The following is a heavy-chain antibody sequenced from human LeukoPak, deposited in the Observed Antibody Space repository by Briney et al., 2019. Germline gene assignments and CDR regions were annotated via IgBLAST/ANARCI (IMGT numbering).Heavy chain of an antibody. D-gene: IGHD1-20*01. CDR2: VSKSDGTT. V-gene: IGHV3-23*01. Sequence: GGSLRLSCAASGFTFTTYAMSWVRQAPGKGLEWVSSVSKSDGTTYYADSVKGRFTISRDNAKNSLYLQMNSLRAEDTAVYYCARRRYNWNAIDYWGQGTLVTVSS. J-gene: IGHJ4*02. CDR3: ARRRYNWNAIDY. CDR1: GFTFTTYA.